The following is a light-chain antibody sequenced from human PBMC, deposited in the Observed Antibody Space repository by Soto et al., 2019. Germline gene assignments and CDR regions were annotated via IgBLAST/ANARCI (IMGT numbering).Light chain of an antibody. J-gene: IGKJ1*01. CDR3: QQSYSTPPWT. CDR2: AAS. V-gene: IGKV1-39*01. CDR1: QSIGSY. Sequence: DIQMTQSPSSLSASVGDRVTITCRASQSIGSYLNWYQQKPGKAPKSLIYAASILQSGVPSRFRGSGSGTDFTLTISSLLPEDVATYFGQQSYSTPPWTFGQGTKVDIK.